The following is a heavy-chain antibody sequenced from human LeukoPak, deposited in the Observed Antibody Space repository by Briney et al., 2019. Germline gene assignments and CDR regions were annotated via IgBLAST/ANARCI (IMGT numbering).Heavy chain of an antibody. V-gene: IGHV4-39*07. Sequence: SETLSLTCTVSGGSISSSSYYWGWIRQPPGKGLEWIGSIYYSGSTYHNPSLKSRVTISVDTSKNQFSLKLSSVTAADTAVYYCARESRSDAFDIWGQGTMVTVSS. CDR1: GGSISSSSYY. CDR2: IYYSGST. J-gene: IGHJ3*02. CDR3: ARESRSDAFDI.